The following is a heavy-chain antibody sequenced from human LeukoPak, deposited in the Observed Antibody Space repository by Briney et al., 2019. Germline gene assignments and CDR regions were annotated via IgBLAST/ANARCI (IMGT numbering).Heavy chain of an antibody. Sequence: GGSLRLSCAASGFTFSSNWMSWVRQAPGKGLEWVANIKQDGSEKYYVDSVKGRFTISRDNAKNSLYLQMNSLRAEDTAVYYCARIITIFGVVPNWFDPWGQGTLVTVSS. V-gene: IGHV3-7*01. D-gene: IGHD3-3*01. CDR3: ARIITIFGVVPNWFDP. J-gene: IGHJ5*02. CDR2: IKQDGSEK. CDR1: GFTFSSNW.